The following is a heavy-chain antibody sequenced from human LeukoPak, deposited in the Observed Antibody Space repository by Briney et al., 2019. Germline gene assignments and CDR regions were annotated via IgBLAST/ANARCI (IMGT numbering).Heavy chain of an antibody. CDR3: ASTDYYDSSGLSY. D-gene: IGHD3-22*01. J-gene: IGHJ4*02. V-gene: IGHV4-30-4*01. CDR1: GGSISSGDYY. CDR2: IYYSGST. Sequence: PSETLSLTCTVSGGSISSGDYYWSWIRQPPGKGLEWIGYIYYSGSTYYNPSLKSRVTISVDTSKNQFSLKLSSVTAADTAVYYCASTDYYDSSGLSYWGQGTLVTVSS.